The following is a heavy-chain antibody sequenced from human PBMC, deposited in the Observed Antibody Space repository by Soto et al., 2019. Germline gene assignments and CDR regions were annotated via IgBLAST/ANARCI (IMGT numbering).Heavy chain of an antibody. CDR2: ISGSGGNT. CDR1: GFTFSNYA. V-gene: IGHV3-23*01. Sequence: GGSLRLSCAASGFTFSNYAMSWVRQAPGEGLEWVSAISGSGGNTYYADSGKGRFTISRDNSKNTLYLQMNSLRAEDTAIYYCAKDATGTTRKFDYWGQGTLVTVSS. CDR3: AKDATGTTRKFDY. D-gene: IGHD1-7*01. J-gene: IGHJ4*02.